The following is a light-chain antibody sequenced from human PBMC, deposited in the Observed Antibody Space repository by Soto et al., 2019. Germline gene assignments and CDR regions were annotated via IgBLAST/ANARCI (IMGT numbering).Light chain of an antibody. CDR3: MLTYSGPWV. V-gene: IGLV7-46*01. Sequence: QAVVTQEPSLTVSPGGTVTLTCGSSTGAVTSGHYPCWLQQKPGQAPRTLIYHTTNTRSWTPARFSGSLLGGKAALTLSGAQPEDEALYYCMLTYSGPWVFGGGTKLTVL. CDR2: HTT. J-gene: IGLJ3*02. CDR1: TGAVTSGHY.